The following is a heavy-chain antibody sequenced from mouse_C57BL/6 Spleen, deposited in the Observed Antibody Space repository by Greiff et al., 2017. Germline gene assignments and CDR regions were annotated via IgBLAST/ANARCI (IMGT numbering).Heavy chain of an antibody. J-gene: IGHJ4*01. CDR3: ARQRGIYYDYDGYAMDY. CDR1: GYTFTEYT. CDR2: FYPGSGSI. D-gene: IGHD2-4*01. V-gene: IGHV1-62-2*01. Sequence: VQLQQSGAELVKPGASVKLSCKASGYTFTEYTIHWVKQRSGQGLEWIGWFYPGSGSIKYNEKFKDKATLTADKSSSTVYMELSRLTSEDSAVYFCARQRGIYYDYDGYAMDYWGQGTSVTVSS.